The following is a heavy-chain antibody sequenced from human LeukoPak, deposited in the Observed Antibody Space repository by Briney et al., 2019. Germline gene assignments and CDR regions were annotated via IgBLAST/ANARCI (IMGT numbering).Heavy chain of an antibody. J-gene: IGHJ3*02. D-gene: IGHD6-13*01. V-gene: IGHV3-7*05. CDR1: GFTFSSYS. CDR3: VRYRSSWHAYDI. Sequence: PGGSLRLSCAASGFTFSSYSMSWVRQAPGKGLQWVANIKQDGSEKYYVDSGNGRFTISRDNTKKSLSLQIDSLRADDTAVYYCVRYRSSWHAYDIWGQGTMATVSS. CDR2: IKQDGSEK.